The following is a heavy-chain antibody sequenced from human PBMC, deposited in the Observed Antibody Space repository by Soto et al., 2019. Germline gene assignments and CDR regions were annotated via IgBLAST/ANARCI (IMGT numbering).Heavy chain of an antibody. Sequence: SETLSLTCTVSGGSFFGDYCTWIRQPAGGGLEWIGRINSDGNTNYSPSLKSRVTMSVDPSRKHFSLSLTSVTAADTASYFCARARRLENWFDPWGPGIQVTVSS. V-gene: IGHV4-4*07. D-gene: IGHD5-12*01. CDR1: GGSFFGDY. CDR3: ARARRLENWFDP. CDR2: INSDGNT. J-gene: IGHJ5*02.